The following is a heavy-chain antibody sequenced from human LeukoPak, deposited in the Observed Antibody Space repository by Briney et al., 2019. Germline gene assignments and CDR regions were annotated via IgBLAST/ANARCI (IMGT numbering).Heavy chain of an antibody. CDR3: ARDLGCSSTSCYEGGHWFDP. D-gene: IGHD2-2*01. Sequence: GGSLRLSCAASGFTFSTSGMHWVRQAPGRGLEWVALIWYDGSNKYYADSVKGRFTISRDNSKNTAYLQMNSLRAEDTAVYFCARDLGCSSTSCYEGGHWFDPWGQGTLVTVSS. J-gene: IGHJ5*02. V-gene: IGHV3-33*01. CDR2: IWYDGSNK. CDR1: GFTFSTSG.